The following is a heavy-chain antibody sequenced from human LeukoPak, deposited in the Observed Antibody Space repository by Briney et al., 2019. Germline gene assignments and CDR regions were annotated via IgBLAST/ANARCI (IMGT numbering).Heavy chain of an antibody. CDR3: ARDTDMVRVTRYYYMDV. CDR2: ISAYNGNT. D-gene: IGHD3-10*01. V-gene: IGHV1-18*01. CDR1: GYTFTSYG. J-gene: IGHJ6*03. Sequence: ASVKVSCKASGYTFTSYGISWVRQAPGQGLEWMGWISAYNGNTNYAQKLQGRVTITADTSTSTAYMELRSLRSDDTAVYYCARDTDMVRVTRYYYMDVWGKGTTVTISS.